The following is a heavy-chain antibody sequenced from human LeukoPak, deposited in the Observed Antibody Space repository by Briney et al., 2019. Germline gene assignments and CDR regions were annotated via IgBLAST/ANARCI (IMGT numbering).Heavy chain of an antibody. CDR1: GGSFSGYY. Sequence: PSETLSLTCAVYGGSFSGYYWSWIRQPPGKGLEWIGEINHSGSTNCNPSLKSRVTISVDTSKNQFSLKLSSVTAADTAVYYCARRRCSGGSCYWGQGYWYYYGMDVWGKGTTVTVSS. CDR3: ARRRCSGGSCYWGQGYWYYYGMDV. D-gene: IGHD2-15*01. J-gene: IGHJ6*04. CDR2: INHSGST. V-gene: IGHV4-34*01.